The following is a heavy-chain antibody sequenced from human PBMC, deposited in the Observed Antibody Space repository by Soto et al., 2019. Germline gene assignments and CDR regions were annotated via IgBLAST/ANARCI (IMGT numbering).Heavy chain of an antibody. V-gene: IGHV4-31*03. CDR3: ARSGDTAMVVDY. D-gene: IGHD5-18*01. J-gene: IGHJ4*02. CDR1: GGSISSGGYY. Sequence: PSETLSLTCTVSGGSISSGGYYWSWIRQHPGKGLEWIGYIYYSGSTYYNPSLKSRVTISVDTSKNQFSLKLSSVTAADTAVYYCARSGDTAMVVDYWGQGTLVT. CDR2: IYYSGST.